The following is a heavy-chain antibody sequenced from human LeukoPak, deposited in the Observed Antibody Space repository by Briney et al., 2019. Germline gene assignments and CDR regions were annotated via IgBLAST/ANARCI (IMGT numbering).Heavy chain of an antibody. CDR2: ISSSSSYT. Sequence: GGSLRLSCAASGFTFSDYYMSWIRQAPGKGLEWVSYISSSSSYTNYADSVKGRFTISRDNAKNSLYLQMNSLRAEDTAVYYCAKALSDYYYDSSGYFTDWGQGTLVTVSS. V-gene: IGHV3-11*05. J-gene: IGHJ4*02. CDR1: GFTFSDYY. CDR3: AKALSDYYYDSSGYFTD. D-gene: IGHD3-22*01.